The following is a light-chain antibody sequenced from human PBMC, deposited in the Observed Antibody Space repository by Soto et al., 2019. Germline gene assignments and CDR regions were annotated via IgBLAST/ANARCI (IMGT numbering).Light chain of an antibody. Sequence: DIQMTQSPSSLSASVGDRVTITCQASQDISNYLNWYQQKPGKAPKLLIYDASNLETGVPSRFSGSGSGTDFTFTISSLQPEDIATYYCQQSYSTPSTFGQGTRLEIK. CDR3: QQSYSTPST. J-gene: IGKJ5*01. CDR2: DAS. CDR1: QDISNY. V-gene: IGKV1-33*01.